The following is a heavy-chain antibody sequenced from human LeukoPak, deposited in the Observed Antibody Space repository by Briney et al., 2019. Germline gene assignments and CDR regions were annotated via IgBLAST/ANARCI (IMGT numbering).Heavy chain of an antibody. CDR3: ARDTGRWELLFWFDP. J-gene: IGHJ5*02. Sequence: VASVNVSCTASGYTFTSYAMHWARQAPGQRLEWMGWINAGNGNTKYSQKFQGRVTITRDTSASTAYMELSSLRSEDTAVYYCARDTGRWELLFWFDPWGQGTLVTVSS. D-gene: IGHD1-26*01. V-gene: IGHV1-3*01. CDR2: INAGNGNT. CDR1: GYTFTSYA.